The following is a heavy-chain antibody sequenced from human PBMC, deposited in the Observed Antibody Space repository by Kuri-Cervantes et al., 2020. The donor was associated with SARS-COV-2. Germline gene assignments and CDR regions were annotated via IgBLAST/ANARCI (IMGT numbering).Heavy chain of an antibody. Sequence: SETLSLTCAVSDYSISSGYYWGWIRQPPGKGLEWIGSIYHSGSTYYNPSLKSRVTISVGTSKNQISLKLSSVTAADTAVYYCARRGAGSLSAAFDIWGQGTMVTVSS. V-gene: IGHV4-38-2*01. CDR1: DYSISSGYY. CDR2: IYHSGST. CDR3: ARRGAGSLSAAFDI. D-gene: IGHD1-26*01. J-gene: IGHJ3*02.